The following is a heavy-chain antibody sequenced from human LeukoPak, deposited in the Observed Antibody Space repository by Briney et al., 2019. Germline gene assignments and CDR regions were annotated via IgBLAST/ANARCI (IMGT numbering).Heavy chain of an antibody. J-gene: IGHJ6*03. Sequence: PSETLSLTCTVSGGSISSSSYYWGWIRQPPGKGLEWIGSIYYSGSTYYNPSLKSRVTISVDTSKNQFSLKLSSVTAADTAVYYCARQYSSRTPHYYYYYMDVWGKGTTVTVSS. CDR1: GGSISSSSYY. CDR2: IYYSGST. V-gene: IGHV4-39*01. CDR3: ARQYSSRTPHYYYYYMDV. D-gene: IGHD6-13*01.